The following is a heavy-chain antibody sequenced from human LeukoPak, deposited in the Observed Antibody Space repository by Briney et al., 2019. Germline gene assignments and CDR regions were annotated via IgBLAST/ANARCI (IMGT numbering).Heavy chain of an antibody. CDR1: GLTFSSYA. V-gene: IGHV3-30*02. J-gene: IGHJ4*02. CDR3: AKDHGYNYDY. D-gene: IGHD5-24*01. CDR2: IRYDGSNK. Sequence: RSLRLSCAASGLTFSSYAMHCVRQAPRKGLEWVAFIRYDGSNKYYADSVKGRFTISRDNSKNTLYLQMNSLKAEDTAVYYCAKDHGYNYDYWGQGTLVTVSS.